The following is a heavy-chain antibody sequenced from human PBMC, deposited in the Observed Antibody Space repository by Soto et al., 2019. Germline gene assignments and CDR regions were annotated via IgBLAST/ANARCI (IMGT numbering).Heavy chain of an antibody. J-gene: IGHJ4*02. V-gene: IGHV1-18*01. CDR3: ARDSPDDIVVVVAATSVFDY. Sequence: QVQLVQSGAEVKKPGASVKVSCKASGYTFTSYGISWVRQAPGQGLEWMGWISAYNGNTNYAQKLQGRVTMTTDTSTSTAYMELRSLRSDDTAVYYCARDSPDDIVVVVAATSVFDYWGQGTLVTVSS. D-gene: IGHD2-15*01. CDR1: GYTFTSYG. CDR2: ISAYNGNT.